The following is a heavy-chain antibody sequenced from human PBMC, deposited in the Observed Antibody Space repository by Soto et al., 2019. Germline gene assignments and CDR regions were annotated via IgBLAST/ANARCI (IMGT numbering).Heavy chain of an antibody. CDR2: IIPMSETV. Sequence: SVKVSCKASGGTFDNYAVSWVRQAPGQGLEWMGGIIPMSETVNYAQRFQGRLTIAADESTSTAYMELTSLTSADTAIYFCARGLRTGNYGMDVWGQGTTVTVSS. J-gene: IGHJ6*02. D-gene: IGHD2-15*01. CDR1: GGTFDNYA. CDR3: ARGLRTGNYGMDV. V-gene: IGHV1-69*13.